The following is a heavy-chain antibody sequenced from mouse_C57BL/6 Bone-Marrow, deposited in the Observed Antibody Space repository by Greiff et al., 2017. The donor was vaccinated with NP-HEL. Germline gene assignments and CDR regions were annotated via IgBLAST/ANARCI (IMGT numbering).Heavy chain of an antibody. CDR1: GYTFTSYG. CDR3: APYYSNYRDY. V-gene: IGHV1-81*01. CDR2: LYPRSGNT. J-gene: IGHJ2*01. Sequence: VHLVESGAELARPGASVKLSCKASGYTFTSYGISWVQQRTGQGLEWIGELYPRSGNTYYNEKFKGKATLTADTSSITAYIELRILTSEGSAVYVCAPYYSNYRDYWGQGTTLTVSS. D-gene: IGHD2-5*01.